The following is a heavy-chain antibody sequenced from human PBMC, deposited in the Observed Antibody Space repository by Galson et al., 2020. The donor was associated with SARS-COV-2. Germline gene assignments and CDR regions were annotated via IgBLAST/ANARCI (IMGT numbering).Heavy chain of an antibody. J-gene: IGHJ4*02. CDR1: GFTFSSYA. D-gene: IGHD1-1*01. Sequence: GGSLRLSCAASGFTFSSYAMSWVRQAPGKGLEWVSAISGSGGSTYYADSVKGRFTISRDNSKNTLYLQMNSLRAEDTAVYYCAKDSEYNWNVFSVSDYWGQGTLVTVSS. CDR2: ISGSGGST. CDR3: AKDSEYNWNVFSVSDY. V-gene: IGHV3-23*01.